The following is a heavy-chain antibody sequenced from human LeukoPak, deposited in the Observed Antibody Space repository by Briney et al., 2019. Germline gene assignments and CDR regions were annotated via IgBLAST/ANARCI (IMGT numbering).Heavy chain of an antibody. D-gene: IGHD3-10*01. V-gene: IGHV1-46*01. J-gene: IGHJ4*02. CDR3: ARDSFGVRGFDH. CDR2: VDPSGDIA. CDR1: GYTFIHYY. Sequence: ASVKVSCKTSGYTFIHYYMHWVRQASGEGFEWMGIVDPSGDIATYAQKFQGRVTLTTDTSTSAFYMELSSLRSEDTAIYYCARDSFGVRGFDHWGQGTPVTVSS.